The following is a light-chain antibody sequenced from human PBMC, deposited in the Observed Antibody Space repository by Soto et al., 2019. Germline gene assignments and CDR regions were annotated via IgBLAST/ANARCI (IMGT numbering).Light chain of an antibody. V-gene: IGKV3-11*01. CDR3: LQRSDWPPIT. Sequence: EIVLTQSPGTLSLSPGERATLSCRASQSVRSYLAWYQQKPGQAPSLLISDVSNRATGIPARFSGSGSRTDFTLTISSLEPEDFAVYYCLQRSDWPPITFGQGTRLEIK. CDR1: QSVRSY. CDR2: DVS. J-gene: IGKJ5*01.